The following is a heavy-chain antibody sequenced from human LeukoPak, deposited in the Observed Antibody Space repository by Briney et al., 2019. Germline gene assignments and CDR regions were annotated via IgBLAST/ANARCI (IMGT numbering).Heavy chain of an antibody. CDR3: ARGRLATYFDY. CDR2: INHSGST. CDR1: GGSFSGYY. J-gene: IGHJ4*02. V-gene: IGHV4-34*01. D-gene: IGHD1-26*01. Sequence: SETLSLTCAVYGGSFSGYYWSWIRQPPGKGLEWIGEINHSGSTNYNPSLKSRVTISVDTSKNQFSLKLSSVTAADTAVYYCARGRLATYFDYWGQGTLVTVSS.